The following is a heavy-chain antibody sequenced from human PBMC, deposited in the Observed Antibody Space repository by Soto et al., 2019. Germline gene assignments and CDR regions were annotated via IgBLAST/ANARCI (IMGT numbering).Heavy chain of an antibody. Sequence: QVQLVQSGAEVKKPGSSVKVSCKASGGTFSSYSINWVRQAPGQGLEWMGEIIPIFGTANYAQKFQGRVTINADESTSTAYMELSSLRSEETAVYYCARDGGRHSGGIDYWGQGTLVNVSS. CDR1: GGTFSSYS. V-gene: IGHV1-69*01. CDR3: ARDGGRHSGGIDY. CDR2: IIPIFGTA. J-gene: IGHJ4*02. D-gene: IGHD2-15*01.